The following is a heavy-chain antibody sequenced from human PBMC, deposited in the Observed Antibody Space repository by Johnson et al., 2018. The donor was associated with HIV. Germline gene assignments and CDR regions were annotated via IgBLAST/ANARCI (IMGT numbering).Heavy chain of an antibody. V-gene: IGHV3-30*02. D-gene: IGHD2-15*01. CDR2: IRYDGSNK. J-gene: IGHJ3*02. Sequence: QVQLVESGGGLIQPGGSLRLSCVASGFTVSSNYMNWVRQAPGKGLEWVAFIRYDGSNKYYTDSVKGRFTISRDNSKNTRYLQMNSLRAEDTAVYYCARDDGGGGDAFDSWGQGTMGTVSS. CDR3: ARDDGGGGDAFDS. CDR1: GFTVSSNY.